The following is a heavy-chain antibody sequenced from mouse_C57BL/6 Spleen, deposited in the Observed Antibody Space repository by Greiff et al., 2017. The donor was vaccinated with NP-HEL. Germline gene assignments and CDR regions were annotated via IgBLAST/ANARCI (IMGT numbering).Heavy chain of an antibody. V-gene: IGHV14-4*01. Sequence: VQLKQSGAELVRPGASVKLSCTASGYTITDDYMHWVKQRPEQGLEWIGWIDPENGDTDYASKFQGKATITADTSSNTAYLQLSSLTSEDAAVYYCTSSYDSFAYWGQGTLVTVSA. J-gene: IGHJ3*01. D-gene: IGHD2-4*01. CDR3: TSSYDSFAY. CDR1: GYTITDDY. CDR2: IDPENGDT.